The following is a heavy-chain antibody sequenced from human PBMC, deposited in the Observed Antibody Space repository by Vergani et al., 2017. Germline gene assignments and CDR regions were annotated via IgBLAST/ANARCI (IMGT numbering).Heavy chain of an antibody. J-gene: IGHJ6*03. Sequence: QVQLVQSGAEVKKPGSSVKVSCKASGGTFSSYAISWVRQAPGQGLEWMGGIIPIFGTANYAQKFQGRVTITADESTSTAYMELSSLGPEDTAVYYCARGVVVVPAAVRGGERLYYYYMDVWGKXP. V-gene: IGHV1-69*01. CDR2: IIPIFGTA. D-gene: IGHD2-2*01. CDR3: ARGVVVVPAAVRGGERLYYYYMDV. CDR1: GGTFSSYA.